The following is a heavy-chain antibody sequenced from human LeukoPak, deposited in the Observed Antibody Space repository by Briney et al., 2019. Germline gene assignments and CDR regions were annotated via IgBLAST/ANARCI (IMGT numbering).Heavy chain of an antibody. V-gene: IGHV3-48*04. CDR1: GFTFSSYS. Sequence: GGSLRLSCAASGFTFSSYSMNWVRQAPGKGLEWVSYISSSSSTIYYADSVKGRFTISRDNAKNSLYLQMNSLRAEDTAVYYCARASGSTVMGYFDYWGQGTLVTVSS. J-gene: IGHJ4*02. CDR2: ISSSSSTI. D-gene: IGHD4-17*01. CDR3: ARASGSTVMGYFDY.